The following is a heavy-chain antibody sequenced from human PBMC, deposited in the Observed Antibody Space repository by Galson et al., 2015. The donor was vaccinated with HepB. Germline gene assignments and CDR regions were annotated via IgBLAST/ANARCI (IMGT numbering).Heavy chain of an antibody. CDR1: GFTVSSNY. Sequence: SLRLSCAASGFTVSSNYMSWVRQAPGKGLEWVSVIYSGGSTYYADSVKGRFTISRDNSKNTLYFQMNSLRAEDTAVYYCARVNSFSGSYGPIDYWGQATLVIVSS. CDR3: ARVNSFSGSYGPIDY. V-gene: IGHV3-66*01. J-gene: IGHJ4*02. CDR2: IYSGGST. D-gene: IGHD1-26*01.